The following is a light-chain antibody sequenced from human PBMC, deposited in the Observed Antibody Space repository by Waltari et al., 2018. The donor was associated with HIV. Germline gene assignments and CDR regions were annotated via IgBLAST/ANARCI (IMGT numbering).Light chain of an antibody. Sequence: DIVMTQSPLSLPVSPGETASISCMSDQSLLNTNRYNYLDWYVQRPGRSPQLLVYLGSNRASGVPDRFSGSGSGTNFILTISRVETGDVGVYFCMQVVQTPPTFGQGTTLEI. CDR2: LGS. J-gene: IGKJ2*01. V-gene: IGKV2-28*01. CDR3: MQVVQTPPT. CDR1: QSLLNTNRYNY.